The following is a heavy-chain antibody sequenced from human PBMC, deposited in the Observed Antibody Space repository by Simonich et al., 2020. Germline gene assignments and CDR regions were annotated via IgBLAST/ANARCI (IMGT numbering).Heavy chain of an antibody. Sequence: QVQLVQSGAEVKKPGASVKVSCKASGYTFTGYYMNGVRQAPGQGLEWLGWLNPNRGGTNTAQKFKGRVTMTRDTSISTAYMELSRLRSDDTAVYYCARARLYSSSHAFDIWGQGTMVTVSS. CDR2: LNPNRGGT. CDR3: ARARLYSSSHAFDI. D-gene: IGHD6-6*01. J-gene: IGHJ3*02. CDR1: GYTFTGYY. V-gene: IGHV1-2*02.